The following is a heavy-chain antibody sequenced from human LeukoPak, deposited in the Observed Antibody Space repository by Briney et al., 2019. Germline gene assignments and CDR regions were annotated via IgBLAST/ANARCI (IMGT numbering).Heavy chain of an antibody. V-gene: IGHV1-69*10. CDR2: IIPILGIA. D-gene: IGHD2-2*01. CDR3: ARDWDIVVVPAAN. CDR1: GGTFSSYT. J-gene: IGHJ4*02. Sequence: EASVKVSCKASGGTFSSYTISWVRQAPGQGLEWMGGIIPILGIANYAQNFQGRVTITADKSTSTAYMEMSSLRSEDTAVYYCARDWDIVVVPAANWGQGTLVTVSS.